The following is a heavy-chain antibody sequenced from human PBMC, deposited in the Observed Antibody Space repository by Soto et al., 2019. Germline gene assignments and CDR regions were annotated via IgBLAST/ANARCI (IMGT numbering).Heavy chain of an antibody. Sequence: QVQLVQSGGEVKKPGASVKVSCQASGYTFSNYAISWLRQAPGQGPEWMGWISAYSGKTDYAPKFQDRLTLTTDTSTSTAYMELRSLRSDDTAVYYCTKDEPRWLHGPVDYWGQGTLVTVSS. CDR1: GYTFSNYA. J-gene: IGHJ4*02. CDR2: ISAYSGKT. CDR3: TKDEPRWLHGPVDY. V-gene: IGHV1-18*01. D-gene: IGHD5-18*01.